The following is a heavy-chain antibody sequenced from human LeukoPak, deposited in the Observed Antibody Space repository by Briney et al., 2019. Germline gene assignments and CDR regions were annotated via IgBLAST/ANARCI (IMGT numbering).Heavy chain of an antibody. CDR3: ARLRAAAGRKTNWFDP. V-gene: IGHV1-8*01. CDR1: GYTFTSYD. Sequence: ASVKVSCKASGYTFTSYDINWVRQATGQGLEWMGWMNPNSGNAGYAQKFQGRVTMTRNTSISTAYMELRSLRSEDTAVYYCARLRAAAGRKTNWFDPWGQGTLVTVSS. CDR2: MNPNSGNA. J-gene: IGHJ5*02. D-gene: IGHD6-13*01.